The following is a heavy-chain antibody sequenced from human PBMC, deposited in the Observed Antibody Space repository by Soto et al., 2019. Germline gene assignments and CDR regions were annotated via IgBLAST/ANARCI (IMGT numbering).Heavy chain of an antibody. V-gene: IGHV1-69*13. CDR2: IIPIFGTA. D-gene: IGHD3-22*01. Sequence: ASVNVSCKASGGTFSSYAISWVRQAPGQGLEWMGGIIPIFGTANYAQKFQGRVTVTADESTSTAYMELSSLRSEDTAVYYCARVPSYDSSGPLDYWAREPWSPSP. CDR1: GGTFSSYA. J-gene: IGHJ4*02. CDR3: ARVPSYDSSGPLDY.